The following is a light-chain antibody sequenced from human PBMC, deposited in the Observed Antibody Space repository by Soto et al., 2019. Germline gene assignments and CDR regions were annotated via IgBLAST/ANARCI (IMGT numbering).Light chain of an antibody. CDR1: QSFSSY. CDR2: DAS. CDR3: HQRSKWPPDPT. Sequence: EIVVTQSPATPSLYPGESATLSCRASQSFSSYLAGYQQKPGQAHRLLIYDASNRATGIQARFSDSGPGTDFTMPISSLEPDDLAVYYCHQRSKWPPDPTFGPGTKGDIK. V-gene: IGKV3-11*01. J-gene: IGKJ3*01.